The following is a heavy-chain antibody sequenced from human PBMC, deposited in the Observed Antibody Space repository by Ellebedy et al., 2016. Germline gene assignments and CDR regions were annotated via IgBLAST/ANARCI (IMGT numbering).Heavy chain of an antibody. J-gene: IGHJ6*03. CDR2: ISGSGGST. CDR1: GFTFSSYA. V-gene: IGHV3-23*01. CDR3: APLPEYSSSWWYMDV. Sequence: GESLKISXAASGFTFSSYAMSWVRQAPGKGLEWVSAISGSGGSTYYADSVKGRFTISRDNSKNTLYLQMNSLRAEDTAVYYCAPLPEYSSSWWYMDVWGKGTTVTVSS. D-gene: IGHD6-13*01.